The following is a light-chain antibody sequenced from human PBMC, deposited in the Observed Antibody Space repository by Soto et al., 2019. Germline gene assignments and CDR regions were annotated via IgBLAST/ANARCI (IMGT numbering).Light chain of an antibody. V-gene: IGKV3-20*01. CDR3: QQYDNSPLT. CDR2: GAS. Sequence: VLTQSPGTLSLSPGERATLSCSASQSVSSSYLAWYQQKPGQAPRLLIYGASNRATGIPDRFSGSGSGTDFTLTISRLEPEDFAVYYCQQYDNSPLTFGGGTKVDIK. CDR1: QSVSSSY. J-gene: IGKJ4*01.